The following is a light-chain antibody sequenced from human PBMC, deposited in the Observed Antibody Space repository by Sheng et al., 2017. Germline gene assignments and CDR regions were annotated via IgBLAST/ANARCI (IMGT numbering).Light chain of an antibody. CDR1: ESMSYW. V-gene: IGKV1-5*03. CDR3: QQRSNWPLT. Sequence: DIQMTQSPSTLSASVGDRVTITCRASESMSYWLAWYQQKPGKAPKLLIYKASALESGVPSRFSGSGSGTDFTLTISSLEPEDFAVYYCQQRSNWPLTFGGGTKVEIK. J-gene: IGKJ4*01. CDR2: KAS.